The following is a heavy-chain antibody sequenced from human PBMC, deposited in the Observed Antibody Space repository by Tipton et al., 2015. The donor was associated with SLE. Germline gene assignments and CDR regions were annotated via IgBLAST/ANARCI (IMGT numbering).Heavy chain of an antibody. V-gene: IGHV1-69*05. D-gene: IGHD6-19*01. CDR1: GGTFSSYA. Sequence: QLVQSGAEVKKPGSSVKVSCKASGGTFSSYAVTWVRQAPGQGLEWMGGIVAMFRTANYAQKFQGRVTVTTDESTSTAYMELRSLRSDDTAVYYCARDESDLYSSGPLDYWGQGTLVTVSS. J-gene: IGHJ4*02. CDR3: ARDESDLYSSGPLDY. CDR2: IVAMFRTA.